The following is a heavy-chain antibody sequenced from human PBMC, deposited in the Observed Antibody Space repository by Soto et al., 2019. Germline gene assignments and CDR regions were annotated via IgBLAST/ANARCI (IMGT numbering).Heavy chain of an antibody. Sequence: GGSLRLSCAASGFIFSTNAMSWVRQAPGRGLEWVSSITGSGDRTKYADSVKGRFTMSRDNSKNTIYLQMNSLRAEDTAIYYCAKDGDDSRPPDSFDVWGQGTMVTVSS. V-gene: IGHV3-23*01. CDR2: ITGSGDRT. CDR3: AKDGDDSRPPDSFDV. D-gene: IGHD3-22*01. J-gene: IGHJ3*01. CDR1: GFIFSTNA.